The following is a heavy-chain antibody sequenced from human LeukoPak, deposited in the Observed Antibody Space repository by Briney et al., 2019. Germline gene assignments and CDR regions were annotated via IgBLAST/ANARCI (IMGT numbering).Heavy chain of an antibody. V-gene: IGHV4-34*01. J-gene: IGHJ4*02. CDR1: GGSFSGYY. D-gene: IGHD3-3*01. Sequence: PSETLSLTCAVYGGSFSGYYWSWIRQPPGKGLEWIGEINHSGSTNYNPSLKSRVTISVDTSKNQFSLKLSSVTDADTAVYYCARWFGVADYWGQGTLVTVSS. CDR2: INHSGST. CDR3: ARWFGVADY.